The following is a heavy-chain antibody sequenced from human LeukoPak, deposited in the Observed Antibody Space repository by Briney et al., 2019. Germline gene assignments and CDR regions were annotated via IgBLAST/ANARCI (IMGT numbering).Heavy chain of an antibody. CDR2: INPNSGGT. CDR3: ARVGFSSSYSDLDY. V-gene: IGHV1-2*06. CDR1: GYTFTGYY. D-gene: IGHD6-13*01. J-gene: IGHJ4*02. Sequence: ASVKVSCKASGYTFTGYYMHWVRQAPGQGLEWMGRINPNSGGTNYAQKFQGRVTMTRDTSISTAYMELSRLRSDDTAAYYCARVGFSSSYSDLDYWGQGTLVTVSS.